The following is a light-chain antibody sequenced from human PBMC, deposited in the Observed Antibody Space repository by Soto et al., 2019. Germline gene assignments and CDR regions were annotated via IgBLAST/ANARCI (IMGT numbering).Light chain of an antibody. V-gene: IGLV2-23*02. Sequence: QSALTQPASVSGSPGQSITITCTGTSSDIGSYDLVSWYQQHPGKAPKLIIYEVFKRPSGVSNRFSGSKSGNTASLTISGLQAEDEADYHCCSYAGSRGVFGGGTQLTVL. J-gene: IGLJ3*02. CDR1: SSDIGSYDL. CDR2: EVF. CDR3: CSYAGSRGV.